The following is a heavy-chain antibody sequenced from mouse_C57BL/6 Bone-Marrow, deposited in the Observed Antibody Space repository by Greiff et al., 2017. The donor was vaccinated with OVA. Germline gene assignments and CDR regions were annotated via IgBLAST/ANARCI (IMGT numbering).Heavy chain of an antibody. D-gene: IGHD2-3*01. CDR2: ISSGGDYI. CDR1: GFTFSSYA. CDR3: TRGDGYYFDY. Sequence: DVHLVESGEGLVKPGGSLKLSCAASGFTFSSYAMSWVRQTPEKRLEWVAYISSGGDYIYYADTVKGRFTISRDNARNTLYLQMSSLKSEDTAMYYCTRGDGYYFDYWGQGTTLTVSS. J-gene: IGHJ2*01. V-gene: IGHV5-9-1*02.